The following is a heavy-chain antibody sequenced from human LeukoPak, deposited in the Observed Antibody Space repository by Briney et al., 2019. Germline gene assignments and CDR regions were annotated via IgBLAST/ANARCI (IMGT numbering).Heavy chain of an antibody. CDR2: IYTSGST. Sequence: SRTLSLTCTVSGGSISSGSYYWSWIRQPAGKGLEWIGRIYTSGSTNYNPSLKSRVTISVDTSKNQFSLKLSSVTAADTAVYYCARDGCSSTSCYTFDYWGQGTLVTVSS. CDR1: GGSISSGSYY. V-gene: IGHV4-61*02. J-gene: IGHJ4*02. D-gene: IGHD2-2*02. CDR3: ARDGCSSTSCYTFDY.